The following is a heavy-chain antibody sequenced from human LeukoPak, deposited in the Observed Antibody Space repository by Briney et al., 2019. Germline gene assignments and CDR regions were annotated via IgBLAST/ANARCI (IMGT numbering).Heavy chain of an antibody. CDR1: GGSLSGYY. CDR3: ARAQWLVRLNWFDP. V-gene: IGHV4-34*01. CDR2: INHSGST. Sequence: SETLSLTCAVYGGSLSGYYWSWIRQPPGKGLEWIGEINHSGSTNYNPSLKSRVTISVDTSKNQFPLKLSSVTAADTAVYYCARAQWLVRLNWFDPWGQGTLVTVSS. J-gene: IGHJ5*02. D-gene: IGHD6-19*01.